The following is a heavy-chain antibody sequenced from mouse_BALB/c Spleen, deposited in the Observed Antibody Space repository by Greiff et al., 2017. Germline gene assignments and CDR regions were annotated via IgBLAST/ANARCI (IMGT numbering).Heavy chain of an antibody. CDR3: ARRGTTVVATD. V-gene: IGHV5-9-4*01. CDR2: ISSGGSYT. D-gene: IGHD1-1*01. Sequence: EVQLVESGGGLVKPGGSLKLSCAASGFTFSSYAMSWVRQSPEKRLEWVAEISSGGSYTYYPDTVTGRFTISRDNAKNTLYLEMSSLRSEDTAMYYCARRGTTVVATDWGQGTLVTVSA. CDR1: GFTFSSYA. J-gene: IGHJ3*01.